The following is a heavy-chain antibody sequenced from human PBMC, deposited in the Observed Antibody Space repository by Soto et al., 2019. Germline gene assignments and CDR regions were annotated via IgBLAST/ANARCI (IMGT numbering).Heavy chain of an antibody. CDR2: IWYDGSNK. CDR3: ARDPLHYYGSGSYETYGMDV. V-gene: IGHV3-33*01. Sequence: QVQLVESGGGVVQPGRSLRLSCAASGFTFSSYGMHWVRQAPGKGLEWVAVIWYDGSNKYYADSVKGRFTISRDNSKNTLYLQMNSLRAEDTAVYYCARDPLHYYGSGSYETYGMDVWGQGTTVTVSS. CDR1: GFTFSSYG. D-gene: IGHD3-10*01. J-gene: IGHJ6*02.